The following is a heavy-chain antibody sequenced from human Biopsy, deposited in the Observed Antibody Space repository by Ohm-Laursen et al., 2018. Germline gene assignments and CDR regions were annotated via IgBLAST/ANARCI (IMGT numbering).Heavy chain of an antibody. CDR1: GGAFSRYY. V-gene: IGHV4-34*09. J-gene: IGHJ2*01. Sequence: SQTLSLTCAVYGGAFSRYYWSWIRQPPGKGLGWIGFISYTGSTFYTPSLESLLTISINTSKNHFSLNLRSVTAADTAVYYCARGVPHYDGSGFPLAGYWYFDLWGRGTLVTVSS. D-gene: IGHD3-22*01. CDR3: ARGVPHYDGSGFPLAGYWYFDL. CDR2: ISYTGST.